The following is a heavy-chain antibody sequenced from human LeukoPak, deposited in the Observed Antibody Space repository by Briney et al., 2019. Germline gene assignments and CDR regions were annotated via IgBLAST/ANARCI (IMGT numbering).Heavy chain of an antibody. CDR1: GYTFTGYY. Sequence: ASVKVSCKASGYTFTGYYIHWVRQAPGQGLEWMGWINPNSGGTNYAQKFQGRVTMTRDTSISTAYMELSRLRSDDTAVYYCARVPELHLDWFDPWGQGTLVTVSS. CDR2: INPNSGGT. J-gene: IGHJ5*02. CDR3: ARVPELHLDWFDP. D-gene: IGHD1-7*01. V-gene: IGHV1-2*02.